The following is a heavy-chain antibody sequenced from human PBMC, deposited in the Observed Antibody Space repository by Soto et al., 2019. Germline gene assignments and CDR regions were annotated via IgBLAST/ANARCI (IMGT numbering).Heavy chain of an antibody. V-gene: IGHV3-30*18. CDR3: AKDKAATRGYYGMDV. CDR1: GFTFSSYG. CDR2: ISYDGSNK. D-gene: IGHD2-15*01. J-gene: IGHJ6*02. Sequence: GGSLRLSCAASGFTFSSYGMHWVRQAPGKGLEWVAVISYDGSNKYYADSVKGRFTISRDNSKNTLYLQMNSLRAEDTAVYYCAKDKAATRGYYGMDVWGQGTTVTV.